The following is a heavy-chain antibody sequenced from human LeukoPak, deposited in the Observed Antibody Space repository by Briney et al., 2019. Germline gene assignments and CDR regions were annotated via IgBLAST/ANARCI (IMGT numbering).Heavy chain of an antibody. CDR3: ARDPRYYYMDV. V-gene: IGHV3-30-3*01. Sequence: PGGSLRLSCAASGFTFSSYAMHWVRQAPGKGLEWVAVISYDGSNKYYADSVKGRFTISRDNSKNTLYLQMNSLRAEDTAVYYCARDPRYYYMDVWGKGTTVTVSS. J-gene: IGHJ6*03. CDR2: ISYDGSNK. CDR1: GFTFSSYA.